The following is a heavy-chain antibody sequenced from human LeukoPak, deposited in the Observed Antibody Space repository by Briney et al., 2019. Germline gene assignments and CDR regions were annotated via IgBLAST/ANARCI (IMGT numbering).Heavy chain of an antibody. CDR2: IYTSGST. D-gene: IGHD6-19*01. CDR3: ARDVGWYNFDY. J-gene: IGHJ4*02. V-gene: IGHV4-4*07. CDR1: GCSISSYY. Sequence: SETLSLTCTVSGCSISSYYWSWIRQPAGKGLEWIGRIYTSGSTDYNPSLKSRVTMSVDASKNQFSLKLSTVTAADTAVYYCARDVGWYNFDYWGQGTLVTVSS.